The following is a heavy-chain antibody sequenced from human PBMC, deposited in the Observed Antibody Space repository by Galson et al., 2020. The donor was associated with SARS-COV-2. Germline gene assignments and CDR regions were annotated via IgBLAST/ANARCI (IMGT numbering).Heavy chain of an antibody. CDR2: VSYSGST. D-gene: IGHD6-19*01. V-gene: IGHV4-61*01. CDR3: AREVSGQWLERGWFDP. J-gene: IGHJ5*02. Sequence: ASETLSLTCTVSGGSVSRASHHWSWIRQPPGKGLEWIGYVSYSGSTNYNPSLKSRLTISVDTSKNQFSLKLSSVTAADTAVYYCAREVSGQWLERGWFDPWGQGILVTVSS. CDR1: GGSVSRASHH.